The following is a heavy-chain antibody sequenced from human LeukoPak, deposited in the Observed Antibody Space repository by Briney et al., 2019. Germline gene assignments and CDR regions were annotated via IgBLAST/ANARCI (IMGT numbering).Heavy chain of an antibody. CDR3: ARICSSSCYGAFDI. CDR2: INHSGST. J-gene: IGHJ3*02. Sequence: PSETLSLTCAVYGGSFSGYYWSWIRQPPGKGLEWIGEINHSGSTNYNPSLKSRVTISVDTSKNQFSLKLSSVTAADTAVYYCARICSSSCYGAFDIWGQGTMVTVSS. CDR1: GGSFSGYY. D-gene: IGHD6-13*01. V-gene: IGHV4-34*01.